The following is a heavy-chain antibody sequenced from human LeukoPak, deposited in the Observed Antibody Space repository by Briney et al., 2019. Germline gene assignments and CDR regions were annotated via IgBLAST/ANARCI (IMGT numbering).Heavy chain of an antibody. CDR3: ARDSYCGGDCFSGFLDY. V-gene: IGHV4-39*02. CDR1: GGSISSSNYY. CDR2: IYYSGNT. D-gene: IGHD2-21*02. J-gene: IGHJ4*02. Sequence: SETLSLTCTVSGGSISSSNYYWGWIRQPPGKGLEWIGSIYYSGNTYYNPSLKSRVTISLDTSKNQFSLKLSSVTAADTAVYYCARDSYCGGDCFSGFLDYWGQGTLVTVSS.